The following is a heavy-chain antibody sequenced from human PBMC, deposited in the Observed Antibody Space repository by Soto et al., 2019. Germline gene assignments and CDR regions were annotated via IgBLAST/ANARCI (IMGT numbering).Heavy chain of an antibody. D-gene: IGHD6-6*01. V-gene: IGHV4-59*01. CDR2: IYYSGST. J-gene: IGHJ6*02. CDR1: GGTISRYY. Sequence: SETLSLTCTASGGTISRYYWSWIRQPPGKGLEWIGYIYYSGSTNYNPSLKSRVTISVDTSKNHFSLKLSSVTAADTAVYYCARDKQLAGVASYYYAGMDVWGQGTTVTVSS. CDR3: ARDKQLAGVASYYYAGMDV.